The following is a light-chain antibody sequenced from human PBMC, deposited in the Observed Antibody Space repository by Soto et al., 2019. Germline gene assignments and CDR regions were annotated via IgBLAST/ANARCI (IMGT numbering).Light chain of an antibody. Sequence: QSALTQPASVSGSPGQSITVSCTGTNSDIGAYDSVSWYQHHPGRAPKLLIYGVDRRPSGISYRFSASKSGNTASLTIPGLQAEDEGDYYCTSYTTATTYVFGSGIQLTVL. J-gene: IGLJ1*01. CDR2: GVD. CDR1: NSDIGAYDS. CDR3: TSYTTATTYV. V-gene: IGLV2-14*01.